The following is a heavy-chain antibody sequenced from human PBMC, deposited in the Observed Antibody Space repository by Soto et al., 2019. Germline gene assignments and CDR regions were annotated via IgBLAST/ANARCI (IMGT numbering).Heavy chain of an antibody. CDR3: ARDLSNGWYPDY. J-gene: IGHJ4*02. V-gene: IGHV3-33*01. CDR1: GFTFNDYG. CDR2: IWHDGSNQ. Sequence: QVQLMESGGGVVQPGRSLRLSCAASGFTFNDYGMHWVRQAPGKGLEWVAVIWHDGSNQYYADSVKGRFTISRDDSKNTVYLQRNSLRAADTAVYYCARDLSNGWYPDYWGQGTLVTVSS. D-gene: IGHD6-19*01.